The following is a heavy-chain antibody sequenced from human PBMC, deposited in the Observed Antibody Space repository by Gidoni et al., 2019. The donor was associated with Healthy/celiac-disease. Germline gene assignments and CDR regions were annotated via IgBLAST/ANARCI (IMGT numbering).Heavy chain of an antibody. CDR1: GGSISSGSYY. D-gene: IGHD2-15*01. V-gene: IGHV4-61*02. Sequence: QVQLQESGPGLVKPSQPLSLTCTVSGGSISSGSYYWSWIRPPAGKGLEWIGRIYTSGSTNYNPSLKSRVTISVDTSKNQFSLKLSSVTAADTAVYYCARVGSGGSKGLYYYGMDVWGQGTTVTVSS. CDR2: IYTSGST. CDR3: ARVGSGGSKGLYYYGMDV. J-gene: IGHJ6*02.